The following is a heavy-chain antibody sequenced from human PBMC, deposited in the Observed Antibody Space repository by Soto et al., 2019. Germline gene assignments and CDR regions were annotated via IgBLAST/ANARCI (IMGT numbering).Heavy chain of an antibody. CDR2: IIPILGTA. CDR1: EGTFSSYA. Sequence: VQLVQSGAEVKKPGSSVKVSCKASEGTFSSYALSWGRQAHGQGHEWMGGIIPILGTANYAKKFQGRVTITADEHTRTAYIELRRLRSEDTAVYYCARYRYGYSYLDCWGQGTLVSVSS. J-gene: IGHJ4*02. D-gene: IGHD5-18*01. V-gene: IGHV1-69*12. CDR3: ARYRYGYSYLDC.